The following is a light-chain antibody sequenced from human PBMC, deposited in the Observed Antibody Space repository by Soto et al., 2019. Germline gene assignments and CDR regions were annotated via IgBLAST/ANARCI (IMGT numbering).Light chain of an antibody. CDR1: QSITTW. Sequence: IQMTQSPSTVSAYVGDSVTITCRVSQSITTWLAWYQQRPGKAPKLLIYDVSSLQSGVPSRFSGSGSGTEFTLTISSLEAADFASYYCQHYKMESPLTFGQGTKVDIK. CDR2: DVS. CDR3: QHYKMESPLT. J-gene: IGKJ1*01. V-gene: IGKV1-5*01.